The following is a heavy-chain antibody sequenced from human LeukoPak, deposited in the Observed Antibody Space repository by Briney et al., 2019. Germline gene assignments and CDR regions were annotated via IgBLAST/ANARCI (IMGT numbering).Heavy chain of an antibody. Sequence: GGSLRLSCAASGFTFSSYAMHWVRQAPGKGLEWVAVISYDGSNKYYADSVKGRFTISRDNSKNTLYLQMNSLRAEDMAVYYCARAGPVVPAARNYYYYGMDVWGQGTTVTVSS. V-gene: IGHV3-30-3*01. CDR3: ARAGPVVPAARNYYYYGMDV. CDR1: GFTFSSYA. D-gene: IGHD2-2*01. CDR2: ISYDGSNK. J-gene: IGHJ6*02.